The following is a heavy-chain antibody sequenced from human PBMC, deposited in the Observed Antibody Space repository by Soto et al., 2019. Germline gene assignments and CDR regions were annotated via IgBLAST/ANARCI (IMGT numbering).Heavy chain of an antibody. CDR3: ARERSSSWFPLYYYYGMDV. D-gene: IGHD6-13*01. Sequence: QVQLVESGGGVVQPGRSLRLSCAASGFTFSSYAMHWVRQAAGKGLEWVAVISYDGSNKYYADSVKGRFTISRDNSKNTLYLQMNSLRAEDTAVYYCARERSSSWFPLYYYYGMDVWGQGTTVTVSS. J-gene: IGHJ6*02. CDR1: GFTFSSYA. V-gene: IGHV3-30-3*01. CDR2: ISYDGSNK.